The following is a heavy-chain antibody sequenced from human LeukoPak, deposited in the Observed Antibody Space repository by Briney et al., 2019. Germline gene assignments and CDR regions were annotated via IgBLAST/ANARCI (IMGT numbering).Heavy chain of an antibody. CDR1: GFTFSSYA. D-gene: IGHD4-17*01. CDR3: ASRATVTTFFYY. Sequence: PGGSLRLSCAASGFTFSSYAMNWVRQAPGKGLEWVSAISGAGGSTYFADFVKGRFTISRDNSKNTLYLQMNSLRAEDTAVYYCASRATVTTFFYYWGQGTLVSVSS. V-gene: IGHV3-23*01. CDR2: ISGAGGST. J-gene: IGHJ4*02.